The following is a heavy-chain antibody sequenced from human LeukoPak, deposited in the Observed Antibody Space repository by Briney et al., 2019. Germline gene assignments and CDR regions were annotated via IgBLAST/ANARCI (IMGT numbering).Heavy chain of an antibody. V-gene: IGHV3-33*03. CDR2: IWYDGSNK. CDR1: GFTFSSYG. Sequence: GRSLRLSCAASGFTFSSYGMHWVRQAPGKGLEWVAVIWYDGSNKYYADSVKGRFTISRDNYKNTVSLQMNSLRAEDTAVYYCATDYYDRSGDYTVDHWGQGTQVTVSS. J-gene: IGHJ4*02. D-gene: IGHD3-22*01. CDR3: ATDYYDRSGDYTVDH.